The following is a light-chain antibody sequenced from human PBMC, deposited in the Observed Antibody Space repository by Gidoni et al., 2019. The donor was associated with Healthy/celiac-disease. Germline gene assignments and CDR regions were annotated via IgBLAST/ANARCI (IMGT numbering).Light chain of an antibody. CDR1: QCISNY. V-gene: IGKV1-27*01. CDR3: QKYNSAPPLFT. Sequence: DIQMTQSPSSLSASVGERVTITCRASQCISNYLDWYQQKPGKVPKLLIYAASTLQSGVPSRFSGSGSGTDFTLTISSLQPEDVATYYCQKYNSAPPLFTFGPGTKVDIK. CDR2: AAS. J-gene: IGKJ3*01.